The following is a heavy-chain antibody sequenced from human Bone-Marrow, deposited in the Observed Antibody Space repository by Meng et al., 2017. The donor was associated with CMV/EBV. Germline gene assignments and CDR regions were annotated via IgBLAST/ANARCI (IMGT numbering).Heavy chain of an antibody. J-gene: IGHJ3*02. CDR1: GFSLRRYG. Sequence: GESLKISCVVSGFSLRRYGMSWVRQAPGKGLEWVSGISGSGSRTHFADSVKGRFSISRDTSKNTIFLQMNSLRAEGTAVYYCAKDHWVAPNTYGGGAFDTWGQGTMVTVSS. CDR2: ISGSGSRT. D-gene: IGHD2-21*01. CDR3: AKDHWVAPNTYGGGAFDT. V-gene: IGHV3-23*01.